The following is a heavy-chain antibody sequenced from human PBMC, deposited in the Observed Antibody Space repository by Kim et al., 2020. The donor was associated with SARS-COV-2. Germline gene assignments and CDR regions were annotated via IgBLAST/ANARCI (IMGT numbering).Heavy chain of an antibody. CDR2: INHSGST. V-gene: IGHV4-34*01. Sequence: SETLSLTCAVYGGSFSGYYWSWIRQPPGKGLEWIGEINHSGSTNYNPSLKSRVTISVDTSKNQFSLKLSSVTAADTAVYYCARGGHARPHGTEGWYLGGYYYYGMDVWGQGTTVTVSS. CDR1: GGSFSGYY. D-gene: IGHD6-19*01. J-gene: IGHJ6*02. CDR3: ARGGHARPHGTEGWYLGGYYYYGMDV.